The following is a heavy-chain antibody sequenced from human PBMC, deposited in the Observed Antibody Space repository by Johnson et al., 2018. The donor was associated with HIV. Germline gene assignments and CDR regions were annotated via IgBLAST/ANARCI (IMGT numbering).Heavy chain of an antibody. D-gene: IGHD1-26*01. CDR1: GLNFSDYS. Sequence: QVQLVESGGGVVQPGPSMRLSCAASGLNFSDYSMHWVRQAPGTGLEWMAIISFDGSSKYYADSVKGRFTISRDNSNNTLYLQMNNLRLEDTAVYLCARVWSGSYYSNAFDIWGQGTMVTVSS. CDR2: ISFDGSSK. CDR3: ARVWSGSYYSNAFDI. V-gene: IGHV3-30-3*01. J-gene: IGHJ3*02.